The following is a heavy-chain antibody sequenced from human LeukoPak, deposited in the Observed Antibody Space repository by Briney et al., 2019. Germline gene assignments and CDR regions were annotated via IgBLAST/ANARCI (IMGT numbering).Heavy chain of an antibody. D-gene: IGHD6-6*01. V-gene: IGHV3-43*01. CDR2: ISWDGGST. CDR1: GFTFDDYT. Sequence: GGSLRLSCAASGFTFDDYTMHWVRQAPGKWLEWVSLISWDGGSTYYADSVKGRFTISRDNSKNSLYLQMNSLRTEDTALYYCAKDSCSSSSFPYYYYGMDVWGQGTTVTVSS. CDR3: AKDSCSSSSFPYYYYGMDV. J-gene: IGHJ6*02.